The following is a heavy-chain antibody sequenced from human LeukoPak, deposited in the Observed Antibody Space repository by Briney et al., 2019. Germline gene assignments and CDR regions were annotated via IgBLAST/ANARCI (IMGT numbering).Heavy chain of an antibody. D-gene: IGHD6-13*01. Sequence: GGSVRLSCAASGFTFSSYSMNWVRHAPGKGLEWVSYISSSSSTIYYADSVKGRFTISRDNTKNSLYLQMNSLRAEYTALYYCARGGPSIAAAGTRCLWFDAWGQETLVTVSS. V-gene: IGHV3-48*01. J-gene: IGHJ5*02. CDR3: ARGGPSIAAAGTRCLWFDA. CDR2: ISSSSSTI. CDR1: GFTFSSYS.